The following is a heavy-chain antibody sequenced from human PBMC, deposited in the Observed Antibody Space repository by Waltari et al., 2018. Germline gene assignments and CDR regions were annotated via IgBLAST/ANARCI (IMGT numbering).Heavy chain of an antibody. J-gene: IGHJ4*02. CDR3: AKPEIVGATLDY. V-gene: IGHV3-23*01. CDR1: GFTFSSYA. D-gene: IGHD1-26*01. CDR2: ISGRCGST. Sequence: EVQLLESGGGLVQPGGSLRLSCAASGFTFSSYAMGWVRQAPGKGLEWVSAISGRCGSTYYADSVKGRFTISRDNSKNTLYLQMNSLRAEDTAVYYCAKPEIVGATLDYWGQGTLVTVSS.